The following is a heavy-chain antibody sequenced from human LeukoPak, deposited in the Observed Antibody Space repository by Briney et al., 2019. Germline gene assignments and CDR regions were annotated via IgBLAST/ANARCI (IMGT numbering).Heavy chain of an antibody. D-gene: IGHD3-22*01. CDR3: AKESYYDSSGYYAPMFDY. J-gene: IGHJ4*02. CDR1: GFTFSSYA. CDR2: ISGSGGST. Sequence: GGSLRLSCAASGFTFSSYAMSWVRQAPGKGLEWVSAISGSGGSTYYADSAKGRFTIPRDNSKNTLYLQMNSLRAEDTAVYYCAKESYYDSSGYYAPMFDYWGQGTLVTVSS. V-gene: IGHV3-23*01.